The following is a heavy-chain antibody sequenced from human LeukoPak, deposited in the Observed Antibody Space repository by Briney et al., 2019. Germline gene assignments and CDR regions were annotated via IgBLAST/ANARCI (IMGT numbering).Heavy chain of an antibody. CDR1: GYTFTSYY. CDR2: INPSGGST. D-gene: IGHD6-19*01. CDR3: ARGSRVLGYSSGYSQRYYFDY. Sequence: ASVKVSCKASGYTFTSYYMHWVRQAPGQGLEWMGMINPSGGSTSYARKFQGRVTMTRDTSTSTVYMELSSLRSEDTAVYYCARGSRVLGYSSGYSQRYYFDYWGQGTLVTVSS. V-gene: IGHV1-46*01. J-gene: IGHJ4*02.